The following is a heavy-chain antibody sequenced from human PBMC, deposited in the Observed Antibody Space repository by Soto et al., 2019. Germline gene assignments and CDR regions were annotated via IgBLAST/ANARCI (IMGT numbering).Heavy chain of an antibody. CDR3: ARDCWDDIVTGYSCGLDY. V-gene: IGHV1-46*01. CDR1: GYTFTIYY. J-gene: IGHJ4*02. D-gene: IGHD3-9*01. Sequence: ASVKVSCKASGYTFTIYYMHWVLQAPGQGLEWMGIINPSGGSTSYAQKFQGRVTMTRDTSTSTVYMELSSLRSEDTAVYYCARDCWDDIVTGYSCGLDYWGQGTLVTVSS. CDR2: INPSGGST.